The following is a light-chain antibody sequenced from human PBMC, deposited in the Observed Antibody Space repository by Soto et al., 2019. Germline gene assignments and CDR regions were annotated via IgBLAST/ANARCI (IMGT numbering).Light chain of an antibody. CDR3: QQRSNWPPIT. CDR1: QSLNSF. J-gene: IGKJ5*01. Sequence: EIVLPQSPAPLSWSAVARAPIPCLASQSLNSFLAWYQQKPGQAPRLLIYDASNRATGIPARFSGSGSGTDFTLTISSLEPEDFAVYYCQQRSNWPPITFGQGTRLEIK. CDR2: DAS. V-gene: IGKV3-11*01.